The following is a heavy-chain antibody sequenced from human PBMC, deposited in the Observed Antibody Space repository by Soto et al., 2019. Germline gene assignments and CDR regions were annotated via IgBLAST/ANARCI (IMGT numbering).Heavy chain of an antibody. D-gene: IGHD3-9*01. CDR3: AHLSSYDILTCYPYWYFDL. Sequence: QITLKESGPTLVKPTQTLTLTCTFSGFSLSTSGVGVGWIRQPPGKALEWLALIYWDDDKRYSPSLKSRLTSTKDTSQNQVVLTMTNMDPVDTATYYCAHLSSYDILTCYPYWYFDLWGRGTLVTVSS. V-gene: IGHV2-5*02. CDR1: GFSLSTSGVG. J-gene: IGHJ2*01. CDR2: IYWDDDK.